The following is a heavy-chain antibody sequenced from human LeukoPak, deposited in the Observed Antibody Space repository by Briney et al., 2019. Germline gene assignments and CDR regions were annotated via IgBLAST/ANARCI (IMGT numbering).Heavy chain of an antibody. Sequence: ASVKVSCKASGYTFTGYYMHWVRQAPGQGLGWMGWINPNSGGTNYAQKFQGRVTMTRDTSISTAYMELSRLRSDDTAVYYRARDLHYDFWSGYYIPFDYWGQGTLVTVSS. J-gene: IGHJ4*02. V-gene: IGHV1-2*02. D-gene: IGHD3-3*01. CDR2: INPNSGGT. CDR3: ARDLHYDFWSGYYIPFDY. CDR1: GYTFTGYY.